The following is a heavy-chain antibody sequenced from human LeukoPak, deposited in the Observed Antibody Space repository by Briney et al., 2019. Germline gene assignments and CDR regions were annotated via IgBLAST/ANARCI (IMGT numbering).Heavy chain of an antibody. V-gene: IGHV4-38-2*02. CDR3: ARAPYYYEGADY. CDR2: IYTSGST. Sequence: SETLSLTCTVSGYSISSGYYWGWIRQPPGKGLEWIGPIYTSGSTNYNPPLKSRVTISVDTSKNQFSLKLSSVTAADTAVYYCARAPYYYEGADYWGQGTLVTVSS. D-gene: IGHD3-22*01. CDR1: GYSISSGYY. J-gene: IGHJ4*02.